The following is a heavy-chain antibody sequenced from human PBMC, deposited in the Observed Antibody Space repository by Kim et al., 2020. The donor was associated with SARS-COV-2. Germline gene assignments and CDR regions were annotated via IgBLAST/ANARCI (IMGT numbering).Heavy chain of an antibody. CDR3: AKDIVGGDFVYDFGMDV. CDR1: GFTFDHFA. CDR2: ISLNSGGI. V-gene: IGHV3-9*01. Sequence: GGSLRLSCAASGFTFDHFAMHWVRQAPGKGLEWVSGISLNSGGIGYADSVKGRFTISRDNAKNSLYLQMNSLRVEDTALYYCAKDIVGGDFVYDFGMDVWGQGTTVTVSS. J-gene: IGHJ6*02. D-gene: IGHD3-3*01.